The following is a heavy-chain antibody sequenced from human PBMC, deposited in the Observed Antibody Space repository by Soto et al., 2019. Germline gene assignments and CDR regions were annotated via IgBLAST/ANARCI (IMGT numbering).Heavy chain of an antibody. Sequence: VGSLRLSCAASGFTFSSYAMHWVRQAPGKGLEWVAVISYDGSNKYYADSVKGRFTISRDNSKNTLYLQMNSLRAEDTAVYYCARSATIFGVVPNWFDPWGQGTLVTVSS. CDR3: ARSATIFGVVPNWFDP. J-gene: IGHJ5*02. CDR2: ISYDGSNK. D-gene: IGHD3-3*01. CDR1: GFTFSSYA. V-gene: IGHV3-30-3*01.